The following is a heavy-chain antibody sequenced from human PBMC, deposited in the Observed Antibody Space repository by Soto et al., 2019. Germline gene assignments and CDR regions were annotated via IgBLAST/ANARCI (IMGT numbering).Heavy chain of an antibody. V-gene: IGHV1-18*04. D-gene: IGHD2-15*01. Sequence: GSSVKVACNASGYTFRDYGISWVRQAPGQGLEWMGWISAYNGNTNYAQKLQGRVTMTTDTSTSTAYMELRSLRSDDTAVYYCARDKGAATKPFDYWAQGTLVTVSS. CDR3: ARDKGAATKPFDY. CDR2: ISAYNGNT. J-gene: IGHJ4*02. CDR1: GYTFRDYG.